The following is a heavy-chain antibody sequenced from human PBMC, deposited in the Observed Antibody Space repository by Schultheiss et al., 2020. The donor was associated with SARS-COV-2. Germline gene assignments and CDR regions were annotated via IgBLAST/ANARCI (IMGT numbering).Heavy chain of an antibody. J-gene: IGHJ4*02. CDR3: AKSITMKVVENLGN. V-gene: IGHV3-23*01. CDR1: GFTFSSYA. CDR2: ITGSGDST. Sequence: GGSLRLSCAASGFTFSSYAMSWVRQAPGKGLEWVSAITGSGDSTYYADSVKGRFTISRDNSKNTLYLQMNSLRAEDTAVYYCAKSITMKVVENLGNWGQGTLVTVSS. D-gene: IGHD3-22*01.